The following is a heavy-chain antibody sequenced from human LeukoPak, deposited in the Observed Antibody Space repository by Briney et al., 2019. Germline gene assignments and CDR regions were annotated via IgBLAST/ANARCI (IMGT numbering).Heavy chain of an antibody. J-gene: IGHJ4*02. CDR2: VKSKADDEAT. D-gene: IGHD3-10*01. CDR1: GFTFRNAW. Sequence: PGGSLRLSCVASGFTFRNAWMNWVRQTPGKGLEWVGRVKSKADDEATDYAAPVKGRFTVSRDDSKNMLYLQMSNLKTEDTGLYYCAAGTGKSDFDYWGQGTLVTVFS. V-gene: IGHV3-15*01. CDR3: AAGTGKSDFDY.